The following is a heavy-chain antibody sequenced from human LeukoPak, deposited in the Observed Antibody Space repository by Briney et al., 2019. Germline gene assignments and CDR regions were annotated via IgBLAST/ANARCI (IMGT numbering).Heavy chain of an antibody. CDR2: IWYDGSNE. Sequence: GGSLRLSCVASGFTFRSHGMHWVRQAPGKGLEWVAVIWYDGSNEYFADSVKGRFTISRDNSRNTLYLQMNSLRVEDTAVYYCARVFYDSRGSFPFDYWGQGSLVTVSS. CDR1: GFTFRSHG. D-gene: IGHD3-22*01. J-gene: IGHJ4*02. CDR3: ARVFYDSRGSFPFDY. V-gene: IGHV3-33*01.